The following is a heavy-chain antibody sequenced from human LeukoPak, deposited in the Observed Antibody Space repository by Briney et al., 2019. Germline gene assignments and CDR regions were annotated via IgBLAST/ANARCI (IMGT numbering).Heavy chain of an antibody. V-gene: IGHV3-23*01. CDR2: ISGSGGST. J-gene: IGHJ4*02. D-gene: IGHD3-3*01. Sequence: GGSLRLSCAASGFTFSSYGMHWVRQAPGKGLEWVSAISGSGGSTYYADSVKGRFTISRDNSKNTLYLQMNSLRAEDTAVYYCANEGRTYYDFWSGYFTPSGCFDYWGQGTLVTVSS. CDR3: ANEGRTYYDFWSGYFTPSGCFDY. CDR1: GFTFSSYG.